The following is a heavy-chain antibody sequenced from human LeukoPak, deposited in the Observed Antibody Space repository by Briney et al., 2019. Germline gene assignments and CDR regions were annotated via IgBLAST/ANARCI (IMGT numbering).Heavy chain of an antibody. CDR1: GLTFSSHW. Sequence: VGSLRLSCAASGLTFSSHWMHWVRQAPGKGLVWVSRITNDGSSTTYADSVKGRFTISRDNAKNMLYLQVNSLRAEDTAVYYCAKHNWNDGGFDYWGQGTLVTVSS. J-gene: IGHJ4*02. D-gene: IGHD1-20*01. CDR3: AKHNWNDGGFDY. CDR2: ITNDGSST. V-gene: IGHV3-74*01.